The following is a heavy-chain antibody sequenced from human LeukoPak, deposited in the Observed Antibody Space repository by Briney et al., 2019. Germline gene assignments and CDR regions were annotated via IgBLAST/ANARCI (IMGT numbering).Heavy chain of an antibody. Sequence: SETLSLTCTVSGGSISSSSYYWGWIRQPPGKGLEWIGSIYYSGSTYYNPSLKSRVTISVDTSKNQFSLKLSSVTAADTAVYYCARSGYWAPRYYYYYMDVWGKGTTVTISS. CDR1: GGSISSSSYY. CDR2: IYYSGST. V-gene: IGHV4-39*01. CDR3: ARSGYWAPRYYYYYMDV. D-gene: IGHD3-22*01. J-gene: IGHJ6*03.